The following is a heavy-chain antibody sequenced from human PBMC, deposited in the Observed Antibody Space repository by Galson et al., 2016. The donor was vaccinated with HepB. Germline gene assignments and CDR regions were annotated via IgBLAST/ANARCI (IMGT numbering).Heavy chain of an antibody. CDR1: GGSISSGGYS. J-gene: IGHJ4*02. D-gene: IGHD5-12*01. CDR2: IYHSGST. CDR3: ARGGYSGYDFSFDY. Sequence: TLSLTCAVSGGSISSGGYSWNWIRQPPGKGLEWIGYIYHSGSTYYNPSLKSRVTISVDRSKNQVSLKLSSVTAADTAVYYCARGGYSGYDFSFDYWGQGTLVTVSS. V-gene: IGHV4-30-2*01.